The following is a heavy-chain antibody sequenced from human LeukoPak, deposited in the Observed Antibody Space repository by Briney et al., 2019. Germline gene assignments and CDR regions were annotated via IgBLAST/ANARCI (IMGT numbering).Heavy chain of an antibody. V-gene: IGHV3-7*01. D-gene: IGHD5-24*01. CDR2: INEDGSAK. Sequence: PGGSLRLSCAASGFTFSSSWMSWVCQAPGKGLEWVANINEDGSAKYYVDSVKGRFTISRDNAKRSLDLQVNSLRAEDTAVYYCTRSRRDGNDYWGQGTLVTVSS. J-gene: IGHJ4*02. CDR3: TRSRRDGNDY. CDR1: GFTFSSSW.